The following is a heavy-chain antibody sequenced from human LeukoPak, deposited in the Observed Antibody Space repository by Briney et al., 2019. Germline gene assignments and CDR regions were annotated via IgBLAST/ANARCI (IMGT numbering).Heavy chain of an antibody. CDR2: IRSKAYGGTT. D-gene: IGHD1-14*01. V-gene: IGHV3-49*04. Sequence: QPGRSLRLSCTASGFTFGDYAMSRVRQAPGKGLEWVGFIRSKAYGGTTEYAASVKGRFTISRDDSKSIAYLQMNSLKTEDTAVYYCTSAGRVSYYYYGMDVWGKGTTVTVSS. CDR1: GFTFGDYA. J-gene: IGHJ6*04. CDR3: TSAGRVSYYYYGMDV.